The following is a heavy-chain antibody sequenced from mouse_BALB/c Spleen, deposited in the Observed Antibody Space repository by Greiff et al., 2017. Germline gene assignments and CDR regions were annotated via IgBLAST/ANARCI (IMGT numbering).Heavy chain of an antibody. J-gene: IGHJ2*01. V-gene: IGHV5-17*02. CDR1: GFTFSSFG. CDR3: ARGGLRQAPYFDY. D-gene: IGHD2-4*01. CDR2: ISSGSSTI. Sequence: DVKLVESGGGLVQPGGSRKLSCAASGFTFSSFGMHWVRQAPEKGLEWVAYISSGSSTIYYADTVKGRFTISRDNPKNTLFLQMTSLRSEDTAMYYCARGGLRQAPYFDYWGQGTTLTVSS.